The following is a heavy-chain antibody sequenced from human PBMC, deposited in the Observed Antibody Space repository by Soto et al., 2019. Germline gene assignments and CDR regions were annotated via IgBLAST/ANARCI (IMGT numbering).Heavy chain of an antibody. J-gene: IGHJ3*02. D-gene: IGHD3-3*01. V-gene: IGHV3-48*01. CDR1: GFTFSSYS. CDR2: ISSSSSTI. Sequence: GGSLRLSCAASGFTFSSYSMNWVRQAPGKGLEWVSYISSSSSTIYYADSVKGRFTISRDNAKNSLYLQMNSLRAEDTAVYYCARAPTYYDFWSGPQGAFDIWGQGTMVTVSS. CDR3: ARAPTYYDFWSGPQGAFDI.